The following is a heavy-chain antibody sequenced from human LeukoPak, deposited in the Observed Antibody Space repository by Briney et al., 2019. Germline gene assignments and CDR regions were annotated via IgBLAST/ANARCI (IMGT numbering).Heavy chain of an antibody. CDR3: ARRSGSSWSSFDY. Sequence: GGSLRLSCAVSGLTLSNVWMNWVRQAPGKGLEWVSGISGFGGSAYYAPSVKGRLTISRDNFGNMLYLHLDSLRVEDTAIYYCARRSGSSWSSFDYWGQGALVTVSS. V-gene: IGHV3-23*01. J-gene: IGHJ4*02. CDR2: ISGFGGSA. D-gene: IGHD6-13*01. CDR1: GLTLSNVW.